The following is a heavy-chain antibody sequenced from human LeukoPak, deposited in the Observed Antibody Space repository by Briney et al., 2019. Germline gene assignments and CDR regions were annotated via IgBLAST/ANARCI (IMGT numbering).Heavy chain of an antibody. CDR3: AAKEGGYSSSWYRDY. Sequence: PSETLSLTCTVSGGSISSYYWSWIRQPPGKGLEWIGYIYYSGSTNYNPSLKSRVTISVDTSKNQFSLKLSSVTAADTAVYYCAAKEGGYSSSWYRDYWGQGTLVTVSS. CDR2: IYYSGST. D-gene: IGHD6-13*01. V-gene: IGHV4-59*01. CDR1: GGSISSYY. J-gene: IGHJ4*02.